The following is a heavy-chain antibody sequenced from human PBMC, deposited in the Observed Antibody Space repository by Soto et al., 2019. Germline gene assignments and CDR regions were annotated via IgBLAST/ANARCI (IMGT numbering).Heavy chain of an antibody. D-gene: IGHD6-13*01. CDR1: GFTFSNYA. Sequence: EVQLLESGGGLVQPGGSLRLSCAASGFTFSNYALSWVRQAPGRGLEWVSAINVGGGSTYYADSVKGRFTISRDDSKDTLYLQMNSLRAEDTAVYYCAKHGAPSRSWYYSDYWGQGTLVTVSS. V-gene: IGHV3-23*01. J-gene: IGHJ4*02. CDR2: INVGGGST. CDR3: AKHGAPSRSWYYSDY.